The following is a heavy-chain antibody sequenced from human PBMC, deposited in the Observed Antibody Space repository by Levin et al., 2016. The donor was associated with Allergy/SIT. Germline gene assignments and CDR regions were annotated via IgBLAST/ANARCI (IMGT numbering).Heavy chain of an antibody. CDR3: ARVEQQLDGWFDP. CDR2: MNYHGSA. V-gene: IGHV4-39*07. D-gene: IGHD6-13*01. Sequence: SETLSLTCTVSGGSISSSSDYWGWIRQSPGKGLEWIGSMNYHGSADYNPSLKSRVTISVDTSKNQFSLKLSSVTAADTAVYYCARVEQQLDGWFDPWGQGTLVTVSS. J-gene: IGHJ5*02. CDR1: GGSISSSSDY.